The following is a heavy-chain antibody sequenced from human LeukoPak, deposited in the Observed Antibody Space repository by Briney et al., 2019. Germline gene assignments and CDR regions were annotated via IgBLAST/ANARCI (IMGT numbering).Heavy chain of an antibody. CDR3: AKDAYASGSYEDY. CDR1: GFTFSSYA. V-gene: IGHV3-23*01. D-gene: IGHD3-10*01. CDR2: ITTSAGST. J-gene: IGHJ4*02. Sequence: PGGSLRLSCAASGFTFSSYAMSWVRQAPGKGVELVSGITTSAGSTYYADSVKGRFTISRDNSKNTLYLQMNSLRAEDTALYYCAKDAYASGSYEDYWGQGTLVTVSS.